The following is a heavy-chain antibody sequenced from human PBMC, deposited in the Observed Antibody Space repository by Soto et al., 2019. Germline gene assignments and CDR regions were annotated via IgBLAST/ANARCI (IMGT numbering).Heavy chain of an antibody. D-gene: IGHD2-2*01. Sequence: PGGSLRLSCAASGFSFSSYAMTFFRQSPVKWLEWVSGISSTGVTTFYADSVKGRFTISRDNSKNTLYLQMHVLRAEDTAVYYCAKSNVVLRLFYFDHWGQGTPVTVSS. CDR3: AKSNVVLRLFYFDH. V-gene: IGHV3-23*01. CDR1: GFSFSSYA. CDR2: ISSTGVTT. J-gene: IGHJ4*01.